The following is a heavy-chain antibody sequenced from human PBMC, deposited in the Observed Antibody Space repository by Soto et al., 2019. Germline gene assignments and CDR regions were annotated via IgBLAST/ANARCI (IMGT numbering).Heavy chain of an antibody. CDR1: GGSFSGYY. D-gene: IGHD6-6*01. J-gene: IGHJ4*02. V-gene: IGHV4-34*01. CDR3: ARGLGYSSSISGY. CDR2: INHSGST. Sequence: PSETLSLTCAVYGGSFSGYYWSWIRQPPGKGLEWIGEINHSGSTNHNPSLKSRVTISVDTSKNQFSLKLSSVTAADTAVYYCARGLGYSSSISGYWGREPWSPSPQ.